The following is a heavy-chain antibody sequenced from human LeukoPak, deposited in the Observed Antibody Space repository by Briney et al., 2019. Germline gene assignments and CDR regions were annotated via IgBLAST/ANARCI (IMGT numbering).Heavy chain of an antibody. D-gene: IGHD4-17*01. CDR1: GGSISSGGYY. Sequence: SQTLSLTCTVSGGSISSGGYYWSWIRQPPGKGREWIGYIYHSGSTYYKPSLKSRVTVSVDRSKNQFSLKLSSVTAADTAVYYCARERGFDYGDYGSYYWGQGTLVTVSS. V-gene: IGHV4-30-2*01. CDR3: ARERGFDYGDYGSYY. CDR2: IYHSGST. J-gene: IGHJ4*02.